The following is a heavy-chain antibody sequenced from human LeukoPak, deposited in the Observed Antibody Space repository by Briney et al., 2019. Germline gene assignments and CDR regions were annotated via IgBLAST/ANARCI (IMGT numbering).Heavy chain of an antibody. CDR3: ARETRNGGFDY. V-gene: IGHV4-30-4*08. CDR2: IYYSGST. Sequence: SQTLSLTCTVSGGSISSGDYYWSWIRQPPGKGLEWIGYIYYSGSTYYNPSLKSRVTISVDTSKNRFSLKLSSVTAADTAVYFCARETRNGGFDYWGRGTLVTVSS. J-gene: IGHJ4*02. CDR1: GGSISSGDYY. D-gene: IGHD3-10*01.